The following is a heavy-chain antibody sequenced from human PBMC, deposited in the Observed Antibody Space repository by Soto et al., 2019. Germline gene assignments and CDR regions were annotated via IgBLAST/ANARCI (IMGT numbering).Heavy chain of an antibody. CDR2: IKQDGSEK. D-gene: IGHD3-16*02. J-gene: IGHJ4*02. Sequence: GESLKISCAASGFTFSSYWMSWVRQAPGKGLEWVANIKQDGSEKYYVDSVKGRFTISRDNAKNSLYLQMNSLRAEDTAVYYCARLRSGESSLIVRERGFDYWGQGTLVTVSS. V-gene: IGHV3-7*01. CDR1: GFTFSSYW. CDR3: ARLRSGESSLIVRERGFDY.